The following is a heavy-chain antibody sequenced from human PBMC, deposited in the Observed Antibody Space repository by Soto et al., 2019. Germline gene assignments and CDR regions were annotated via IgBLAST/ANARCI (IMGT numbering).Heavy chain of an antibody. CDR2: IIPILGIA. CDR1: GGTFSSYT. Sequence: QVQLVQSGAEVKKPGSSVKVSCKASGGTFSSYTISWVRQAPGQGLEWMGRIIPILGIANYAQKFQGRVTITADKSTSTAYMELSSLSSEDTAVYYCARVPGPSSYYYYGIDVMAQGTTVTVSS. V-gene: IGHV1-69*02. J-gene: IGHJ6*02. CDR3: ARVPGPSSYYYYGIDV.